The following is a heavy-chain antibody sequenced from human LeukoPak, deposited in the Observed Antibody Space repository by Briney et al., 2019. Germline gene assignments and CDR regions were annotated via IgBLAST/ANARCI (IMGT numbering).Heavy chain of an antibody. D-gene: IGHD6-19*01. J-gene: IGHJ6*02. CDR2: ISAYNGNT. CDR1: GYTFTSYG. Sequence: GAAVKVFYKASGYTFTSYGISWVRQAPGQGLEWMGWISAYNGNTNYAQKLQGRVTMTTDTSTSTAYMELRSLRSDDTAVYYCARGPHSSGWNYYYYGMDVWGQGTTVTVSS. CDR3: ARGPHSSGWNYYYYGMDV. V-gene: IGHV1-18*01.